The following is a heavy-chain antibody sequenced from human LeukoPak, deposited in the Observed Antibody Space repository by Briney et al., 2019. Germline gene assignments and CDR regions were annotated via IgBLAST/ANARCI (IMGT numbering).Heavy chain of an antibody. V-gene: IGHV4-38-2*02. CDR2: IYRSGST. CDR1: GYSISSAYY. CDR3: ARDNTVITGFDY. D-gene: IGHD4-17*01. Sequence: SETLSLTCTVSGYSISSAYYWGWIRQPPGKGLEWIGSIYRSGSTYYNTSLKSRVTISVDTSNNQLSLKLSSVTAADTAVYYCARDNTVITGFDYWGQGTLSPSPQ. J-gene: IGHJ4*02.